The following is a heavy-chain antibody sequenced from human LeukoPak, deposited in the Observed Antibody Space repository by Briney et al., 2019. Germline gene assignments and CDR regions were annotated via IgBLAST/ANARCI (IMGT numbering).Heavy chain of an antibody. CDR2: ISSSSYI. V-gene: IGHV3-21*01. CDR3: ARDLGINYDFWSGYSVAY. CDR1: GFTFSSYS. J-gene: IGHJ4*02. Sequence: GGSLRLSCAASGFTFSSYSMNWVRQAPGKGLEWVSSISSSSYIYYTDSVKGRFTISRDNAKNSLYLQMNSLRAEDTAVYYCARDLGINYDFWSGYSVAYWGQGTLVTVSS. D-gene: IGHD3-3*01.